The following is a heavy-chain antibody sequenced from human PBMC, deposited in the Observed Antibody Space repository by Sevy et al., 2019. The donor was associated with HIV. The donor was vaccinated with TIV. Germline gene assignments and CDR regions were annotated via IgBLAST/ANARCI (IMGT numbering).Heavy chain of an antibody. CDR1: GFTFSDYY. Sequence: GGSLRLSCAASGFTFSDYYMSWIRQAPGKGLEWVSDISSGSTDTKYAHSVKGRFTISRDNAKNSLYLQMNSLRVEDTAIYYCARDRRNYAGQYFDYWGQGTLVTVSS. J-gene: IGHJ4*02. V-gene: IGHV3-11*06. CDR3: ARDRRNYAGQYFDY. D-gene: IGHD1-7*01. CDR2: ISSGSTDT.